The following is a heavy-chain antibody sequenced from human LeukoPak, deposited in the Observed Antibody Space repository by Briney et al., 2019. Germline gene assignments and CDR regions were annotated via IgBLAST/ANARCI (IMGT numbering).Heavy chain of an antibody. Sequence: SVTVSCKASGGTFSSYAISGVRQAPGQGLEWMGRIIPIFGIAHYAQKFQGRVTITAEKPTSTAYFELSSLRSEDTGVYYCARGARVSGSPLVNYFDFWGQGPLDTVSS. CDR3: ARGARVSGSPLVNYFDF. D-gene: IGHD1-26*01. J-gene: IGHJ4*02. CDR2: IIPIFGIA. CDR1: GGTFSSYA. V-gene: IGHV1-69*04.